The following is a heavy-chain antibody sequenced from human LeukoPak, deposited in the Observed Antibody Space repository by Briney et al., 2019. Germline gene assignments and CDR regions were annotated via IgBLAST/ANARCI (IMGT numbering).Heavy chain of an antibody. CDR2: IYPGDSDT. CDR3: ARQVEYCGGDCYWKNWFDP. D-gene: IGHD2-21*02. V-gene: IGHV5-51*01. Sequence: GESLKISCKGSGYSFTSYWIGWVRQMPGKGLEWMGIIYPGDSDTRYRPSFQGQVTISADKSISTAYLQWSSLKASDTAMYYCARQVEYCGGDCYWKNWFDPWGQGTLVTVSS. CDR1: GYSFTSYW. J-gene: IGHJ5*02.